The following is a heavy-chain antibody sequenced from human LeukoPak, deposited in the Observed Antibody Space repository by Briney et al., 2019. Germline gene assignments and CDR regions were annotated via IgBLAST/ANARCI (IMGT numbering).Heavy chain of an antibody. CDR3: ARGSWDDVGYYYYYYMDV. CDR2: TIPLFGAT. CDR1: GGSFSSHA. V-gene: IGHV1-69*05. D-gene: IGHD1-1*01. Sequence: SVKVSCKASGGSFSSHAVGWVRQAPGQGLEWLGGTIPLFGATRYAQKFQGRVTITTDESTRTAYMDLSSLTSEDTAVYYCARGSWDDVGYYYYYYMDVWGKGSTVTVSS. J-gene: IGHJ6*03.